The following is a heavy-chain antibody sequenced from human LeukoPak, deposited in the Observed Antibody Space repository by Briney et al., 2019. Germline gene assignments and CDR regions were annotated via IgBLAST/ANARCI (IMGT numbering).Heavy chain of an antibody. J-gene: IGHJ4*02. V-gene: IGHV4-34*01. CDR2: INHSRST. D-gene: IGHD2-2*01. CDR3: ARGAVAKNLLDY. Sequence: SETLSLTCAVYGGSFSGYYWSWIRRPPGKGLEWIGEINHSRSTNYNPSLKSRVTISVDTSKNQFSLKLSSVTAADTAVYYCARGAVAKNLLDYWGQGTLVTVSS. CDR1: GGSFSGYY.